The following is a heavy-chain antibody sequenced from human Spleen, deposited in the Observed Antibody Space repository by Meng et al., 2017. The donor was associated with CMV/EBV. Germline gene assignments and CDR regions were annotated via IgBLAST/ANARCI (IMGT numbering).Heavy chain of an antibody. CDR1: GFTVSTTY. CDR2: IYSVGNT. CDR3: ARNLVLPAAIQYYYRNYGMDV. J-gene: IGHJ6*02. D-gene: IGHD2-2*01. Sequence: GGSLRLSCAVSGFTVSTTYMSWVRQAPGKGLEWVSTIYSVGNTYYAESVKGRFTIPRDDAKNTLSLQMNSLRVDDTAAYYCARNLVLPAAIQYYYRNYGMDVWGQGTTVTVSS. V-gene: IGHV3-66*02.